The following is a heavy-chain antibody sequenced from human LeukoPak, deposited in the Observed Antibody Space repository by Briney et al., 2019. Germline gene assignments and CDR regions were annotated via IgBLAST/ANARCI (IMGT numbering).Heavy chain of an antibody. D-gene: IGHD2/OR15-2a*01. Sequence: GGSLRLSCAASGFTVSSHYMTWVRQAPGKGLEWVSVIYSGGSTYYADSVKGRFTISRDNSKNTVYLQMNSLRAEDTAVYYCVSFYETYWGRGTLVTVSS. CDR1: GFTVSSHY. V-gene: IGHV3-53*01. CDR2: IYSGGST. CDR3: VSFYETY. J-gene: IGHJ4*02.